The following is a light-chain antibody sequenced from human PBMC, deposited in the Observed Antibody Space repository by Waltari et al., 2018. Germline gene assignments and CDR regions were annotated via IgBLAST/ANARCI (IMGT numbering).Light chain of an antibody. CDR3: QKYGTLPAT. J-gene: IGKJ1*01. CDR1: QSVSRT. CDR2: DAS. Sequence: EIVLTQSPGTLSLSPGERATLSCRASQSVSRTLAWYQQKPGQPPRLLTYDASTRATGIPDRFSGSGSGTDFSLTISRLEPEDFAVYYCQKYGTLPATFGQGTKVEIK. V-gene: IGKV3-20*01.